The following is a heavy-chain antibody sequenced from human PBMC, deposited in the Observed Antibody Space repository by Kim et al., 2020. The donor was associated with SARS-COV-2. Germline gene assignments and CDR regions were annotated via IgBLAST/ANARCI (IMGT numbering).Heavy chain of an antibody. J-gene: IGHJ4*02. CDR3: ARGRIAVAGTNYFDY. CDR2: IYYSGST. D-gene: IGHD6-19*01. V-gene: IGHV4-59*01. Sequence: SETLSLTCTVSGGSISSYYWSWIRQPPGKGLEWIGYIYYSGSTNYNPSLKSRVTISVDTSKNQFSLKLSSVTAADTAVYYCARGRIAVAGTNYFDYWGQGTLVTVSS. CDR1: GGSISSYY.